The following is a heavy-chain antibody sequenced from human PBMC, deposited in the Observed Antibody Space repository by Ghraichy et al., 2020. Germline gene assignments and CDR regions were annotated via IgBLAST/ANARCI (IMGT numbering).Heavy chain of an antibody. Sequence: LSPTCAASGFSFGSFGMHWVRQAPGKGLEWVAVIYYDGSKTYYADSVKGRFTISRDNSRNMVYLQMNGLRAEDTALYYCARWGDYRRMDVWGQGTTVTVPS. V-gene: IGHV3-33*01. CDR2: IYYDGSKT. CDR3: ARWGDYRRMDV. D-gene: IGHD3-16*01. CDR1: GFSFGSFG. J-gene: IGHJ6*02.